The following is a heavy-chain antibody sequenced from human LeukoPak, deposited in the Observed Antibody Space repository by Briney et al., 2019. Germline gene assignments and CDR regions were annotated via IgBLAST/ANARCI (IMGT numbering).Heavy chain of an antibody. D-gene: IGHD1-26*01. CDR2: ISGSGGST. CDR1: GFTFSSYG. J-gene: IGHJ4*02. V-gene: IGHV3-23*01. Sequence: GGTLRLSCAASGFTFSSYGMSWVRQAPGKGLEWVSGISGSGGSTYYADSVKGRFTISRDNSKNTLYLQMNSLRAEDTAVYYCASGRTSGSYGGGGLDYWGQGTLVTVSS. CDR3: ASGRTSGSYGGGGLDY.